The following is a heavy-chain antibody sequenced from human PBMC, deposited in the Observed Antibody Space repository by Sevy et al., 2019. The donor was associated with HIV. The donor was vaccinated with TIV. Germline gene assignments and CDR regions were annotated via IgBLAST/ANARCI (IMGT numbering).Heavy chain of an antibody. CDR3: AAEDMTTFGGHLRVFDI. V-gene: IGHV1-58*01. CDR2: IVVGSDVT. CDR1: GFTFSSSA. Sequence: ASVKVSCKTSGFTFSSSAVQWVRQGRGQRLEWIGWIVVGSDVTNYAQNFQERVTISRDVSTKTVYMDLTSLRSEDTAVYYCAAEDMTTFGGHLRVFDIWGQGTMVTVSS. D-gene: IGHD3-16*01. J-gene: IGHJ3*02.